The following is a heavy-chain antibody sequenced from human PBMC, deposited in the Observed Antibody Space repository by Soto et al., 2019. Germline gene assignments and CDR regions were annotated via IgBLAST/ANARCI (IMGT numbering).Heavy chain of an antibody. CDR2: ISGSSGNA. CDR3: AREMAGLGGEYDY. J-gene: IGHJ4*02. D-gene: IGHD3-16*01. CDR1: GYTFTKYG. Sequence: QVQLVQSGAEVKNPGASVKVSCKTSGYTFTKYGVGWVRQAPGQGLEWMGWISGSSGNANYAEKVQGRITLTTDTYTSTAYIELRSLRSDDTAVYYFAREMAGLGGEYDYWGQGTLVTVSS. V-gene: IGHV1-18*01.